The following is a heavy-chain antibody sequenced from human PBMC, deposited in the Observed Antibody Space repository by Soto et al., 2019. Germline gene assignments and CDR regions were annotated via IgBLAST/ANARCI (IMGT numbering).Heavy chain of an antibody. J-gene: IGHJ4*02. CDR3: ANFYGGNSYSDY. V-gene: IGHV5-51*01. Sequence: XASLKISCEGCGYSFTSYWIGWVRQMPGKGLEWMGIIYPGDSDTRYSPSFQGQVTISADKSISTAYLQWSSLKASDTAMYYCANFYGGNSYSDYWGQGTLVTASS. CDR1: GYSFTSYW. CDR2: IYPGDSDT. D-gene: IGHD4-17*01.